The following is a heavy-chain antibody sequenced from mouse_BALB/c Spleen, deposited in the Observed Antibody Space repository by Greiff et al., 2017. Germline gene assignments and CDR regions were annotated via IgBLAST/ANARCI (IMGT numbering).Heavy chain of an antibody. J-gene: IGHJ3*01. Sequence: QVQLQQSGPGLVAPSQSLSITCTVSGFSLTSYGVHWVRQPPGKGLEWLGVIWAGGSTNYNSALMSRLSISKDNSKSQVFLKMNSLQTDDTAMYYCARESPLYYDYDEGFAYWGQGTLVTVSA. D-gene: IGHD2-4*01. CDR1: GFSLTSYG. CDR3: ARESPLYYDYDEGFAY. CDR2: IWAGGST. V-gene: IGHV2-9*02.